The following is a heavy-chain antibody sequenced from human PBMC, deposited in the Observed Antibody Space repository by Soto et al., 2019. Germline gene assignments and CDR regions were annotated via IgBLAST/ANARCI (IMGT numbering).Heavy chain of an antibody. CDR1: GGSISSSSYY. Sequence: SETLSLTCTVSGGSISSSSYYWGWIRQPPGKGLEWIGSIYYSGSTYYNPSLKSRVTISVDTSKNQFSLKLSSVTAADTAVYYCARPVGGRLTVTPYDYWGQGTLVTVSS. V-gene: IGHV4-39*01. D-gene: IGHD4-4*01. J-gene: IGHJ4*02. CDR2: IYYSGST. CDR3: ARPVGGRLTVTPYDY.